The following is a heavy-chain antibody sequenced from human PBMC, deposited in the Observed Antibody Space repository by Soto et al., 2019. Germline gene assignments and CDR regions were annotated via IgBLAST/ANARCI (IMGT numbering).Heavy chain of an antibody. J-gene: IGHJ3*02. CDR1: GGSISSGGYY. CDR3: ARVPYYYDSRGAHAFDI. D-gene: IGHD3-22*01. CDR2: IYYSGST. V-gene: IGHV4-31*03. Sequence: PSETLSLTCTVSGGSISSGGYYWSWIRQHPGKGLEWIGYIYYSGSTYYNPSLKSRVTISVDTSKNQFSLKLSSVTAADTAVYYCARVPYYYDSRGAHAFDIWGQGTMVTVSS.